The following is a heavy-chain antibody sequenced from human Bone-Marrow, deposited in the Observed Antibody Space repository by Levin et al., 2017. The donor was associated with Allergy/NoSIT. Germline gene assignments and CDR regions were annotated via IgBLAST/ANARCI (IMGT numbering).Heavy chain of an antibody. CDR2: TTYDGRKS. Sequence: GESLKISCAASGFTFSNYAMHWVRQAPGKGLEWVAVTTYDGRKSYYADSVKGRFTISRDNSKSTLFLQMNSVRLEDAAVYYCARAWDRYQYYFYMDVWGKGTTVPVSS. CDR3: ARAWDRYQYYFYMDV. D-gene: IGHD1-26*01. CDR1: GFTFSNYA. V-gene: IGHV3-30*03. J-gene: IGHJ6*03.